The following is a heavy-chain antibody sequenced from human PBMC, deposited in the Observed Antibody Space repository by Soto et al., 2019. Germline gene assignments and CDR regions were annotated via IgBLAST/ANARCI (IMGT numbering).Heavy chain of an antibody. CDR2: ISGSGGST. Sequence: GGSLRLSCAASGFTFSSYAMSWVRQAPGKGLEWVSAISGSGGSTYYADSVKGRFTISRDNSKNTLYLQMNSLRAEDTAVYYCAKDPIPFRYCSGGSCYWFDPWGQGTLVTVSS. J-gene: IGHJ5*02. D-gene: IGHD2-15*01. CDR3: AKDPIPFRYCSGGSCYWFDP. V-gene: IGHV3-23*01. CDR1: GFTFSSYA.